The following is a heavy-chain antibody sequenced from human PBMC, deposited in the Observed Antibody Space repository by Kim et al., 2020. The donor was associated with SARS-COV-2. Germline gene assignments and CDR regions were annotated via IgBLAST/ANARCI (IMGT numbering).Heavy chain of an antibody. CDR3: AKELSKDYYYESSGYFGDAFDI. D-gene: IGHD3-22*01. Sequence: GGSLRLSCAASGFTFSSYSMSWVRQAPGKGLEWVSAISGSGGSTYYADSVKGRFTISRDNSKNSLYLQMNSLRAEDTAVYYCAKELSKDYYYESSGYFGDAFDIWGHGTTGTVSS. V-gene: IGHV3-23*01. J-gene: IGHJ3*02. CDR1: GFTFSSYS. CDR2: ISGSGGST.